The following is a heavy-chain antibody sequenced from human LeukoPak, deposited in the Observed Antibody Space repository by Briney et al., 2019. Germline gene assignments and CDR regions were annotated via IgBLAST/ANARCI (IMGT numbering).Heavy chain of an antibody. J-gene: IGHJ4*02. CDR1: GGSISSSSYY. V-gene: IGHV4-61*02. CDR3: ARLSAYFDY. CDR2: IYTSGST. Sequence: PSETLSLTCTVSGGSISSSSYYWGWIRQPAGKGLEWIGRIYTSGSTNYNPSLKSRVTMSVDTSKNQFSLKLSSVTAADTAVYYCARLSAYFDYWGQGTLVTVSS. D-gene: IGHD2-15*01.